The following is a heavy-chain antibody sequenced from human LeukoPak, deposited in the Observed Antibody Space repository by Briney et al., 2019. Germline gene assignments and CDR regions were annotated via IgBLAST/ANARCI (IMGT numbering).Heavy chain of an antibody. CDR1: GGSISSYY. CDR3: ARGDDYVWGSYRFDY. Sequence: SETLSLTCTVSGGSISSYYWSWIRQPPGKGLEWIGYIYYSGSTNYNPSLKSRVTISVDTSKNQFSLKLSSATAADTAADYCARGDDYVWGSYRFDYWGQGTLVTVSS. D-gene: IGHD3-16*02. J-gene: IGHJ4*02. CDR2: IYYSGST. V-gene: IGHV4-59*01.